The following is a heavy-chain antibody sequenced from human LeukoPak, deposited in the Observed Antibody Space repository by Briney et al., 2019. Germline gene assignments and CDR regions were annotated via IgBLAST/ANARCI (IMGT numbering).Heavy chain of an antibody. D-gene: IGHD5-18*01. CDR2: IKQDGSEK. CDR1: GFTFSSYW. V-gene: IGHV3-7*01. J-gene: IGHJ4*02. CDR3: ARDTGGGYSCYDC. Sequence: GGSLRLSCAAAGFTFSSYWMTWIRQAPGKGLEWVANIKQDGSEKYYVDSVKGRFTISRDNAKNSLYLQMNSLRAEDTAVYYCARDTGGGYSCYDCWGQGTLVTVSS.